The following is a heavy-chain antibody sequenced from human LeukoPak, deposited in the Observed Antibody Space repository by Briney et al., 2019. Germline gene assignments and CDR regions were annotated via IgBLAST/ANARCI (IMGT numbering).Heavy chain of an antibody. V-gene: IGHV4-39*07. Sequence: PSETLSLTCTVSGDSVNSGAYYWGWIRQSPGKGLEWIGSIYYSGSTYYNPSHKSRVTISVDTSKNQFSLKPSSVTAADTAVYYCARGNSNRRVFDYWGQGTLVTVSS. D-gene: IGHD1-14*01. J-gene: IGHJ4*02. CDR2: IYYSGST. CDR1: GDSVNSGAYY. CDR3: ARGNSNRRVFDY.